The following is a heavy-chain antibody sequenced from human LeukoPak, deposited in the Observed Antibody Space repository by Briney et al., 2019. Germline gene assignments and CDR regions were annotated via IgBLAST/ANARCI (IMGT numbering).Heavy chain of an antibody. D-gene: IGHD4-23*01. V-gene: IGHV4-4*09. CDR2: ISTSGST. Sequence: SETLSLTCTVCGVSISSYSWSWIRQPPGKGKEWIGYISTSGSTNSNPSLKSRVTMSVDTSQSQFSLNLSSVAAADTAVYYCARLQGGKGQYYFDFWGQGTLVSVCS. CDR3: ARLQGGKGQYYFDF. J-gene: IGHJ4*02. CDR1: GVSISSYS.